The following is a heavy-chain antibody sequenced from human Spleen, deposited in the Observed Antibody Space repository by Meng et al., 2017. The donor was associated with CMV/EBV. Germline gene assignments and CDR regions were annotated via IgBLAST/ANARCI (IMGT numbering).Heavy chain of an antibody. CDR3: ARGRRVGHDAFDI. CDR2: ISSGSSTE. D-gene: IGHD1-26*01. J-gene: IGHJ3*02. CDR1: GFTFRTYS. Sequence: GGSLRLSCVASGFTFRTYSMNWVRQAPGKGLEWVSYISSGSSTEYYADSVRGRFTISRDNAKNSLYLQMNSLRAEDTAVYYCARGRRVGHDAFDIWGQGTMVTVSS. V-gene: IGHV3-48*04.